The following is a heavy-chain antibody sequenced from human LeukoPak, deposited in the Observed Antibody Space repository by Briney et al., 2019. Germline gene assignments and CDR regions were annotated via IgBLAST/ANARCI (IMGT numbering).Heavy chain of an antibody. CDR3: ARAEWELLPLY. V-gene: IGHV4-39*01. CDR1: GGSISSYY. Sequence: SETLSLTCTVSGGSISSYYWGWIRQPPGKGLEWIGSIYYSGSTYYNPSLKSRVTISVDTSKNQFSLKLSSVTAADTAVYYCARAEWELLPLYWGQGTLVTVSS. D-gene: IGHD1-26*01. CDR2: IYYSGST. J-gene: IGHJ4*02.